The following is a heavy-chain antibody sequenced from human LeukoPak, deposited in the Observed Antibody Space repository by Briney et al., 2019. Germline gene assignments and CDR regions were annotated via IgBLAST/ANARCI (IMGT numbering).Heavy chain of an antibody. Sequence: GASVKVSCKASGYTFTGYYMHWVRQAPGQGLEWMGWINPNSGGTNYAQKFQGRVTMTRDTSISTAYMELSRLRSDDTAVYYCARGPYYYDSSGYYYGLNNWFDPWGRGTLVTVSS. V-gene: IGHV1-2*02. CDR2: INPNSGGT. CDR3: ARGPYYYDSSGYYYGLNNWFDP. CDR1: GYTFTGYY. D-gene: IGHD3-22*01. J-gene: IGHJ5*02.